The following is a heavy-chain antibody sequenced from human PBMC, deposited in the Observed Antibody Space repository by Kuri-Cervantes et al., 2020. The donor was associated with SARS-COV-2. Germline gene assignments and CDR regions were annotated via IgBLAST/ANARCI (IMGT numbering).Heavy chain of an antibody. CDR3: AGGVCSGGSCYLGY. D-gene: IGHD2-15*01. V-gene: IGHV4-30-4*02. J-gene: IGHJ4*02. Sequence: SETLSLTCTVSGGSISSGDYYWSWIRQPPGKGLEWIGYIYYSGSTYYNPSLKSRVTISVDTSKNQFSLKLGSVTAADTSVYYCAGGVCSGGSCYLGYWGQGTLVTVSS. CDR2: IYYSGST. CDR1: GGSISSGDYY.